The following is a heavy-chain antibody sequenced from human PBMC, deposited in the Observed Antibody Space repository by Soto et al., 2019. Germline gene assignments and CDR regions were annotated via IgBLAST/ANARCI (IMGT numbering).Heavy chain of an antibody. V-gene: IGHV3-23*01. CDR1: GFTFSSYA. CDR2: ISGSGDTT. D-gene: IGHD1-20*01. J-gene: IGHJ4*01. CDR3: AKDTEYNWNADDN. Sequence: GVSLRLSCAGSGFTFSSYAMSWVRQAPGKGLEWVSAISGSGDTTYYADSVKGRFTISRDNSKNTLYLQMNSLRVEDTAVYYCAKDTEYNWNADDNWGHGILVPVSS.